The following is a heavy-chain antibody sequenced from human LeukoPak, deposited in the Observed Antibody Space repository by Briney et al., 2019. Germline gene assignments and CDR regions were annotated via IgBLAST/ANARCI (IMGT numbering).Heavy chain of an antibody. V-gene: IGHV3-30*18. D-gene: IGHD2-15*01. CDR2: ISYDGTNK. CDR1: GFTFSTYG. Sequence: GGSLRLSCAASGFTFSTYGMHWVRQAPGKGLEWVAVISYDGTNKYYADSVKGRFTISRDNSKNTLYLQMNSLRAEDTAVYYCAKVENYYCSGGSCYVFDYWGQGTLVTVSS. J-gene: IGHJ4*02. CDR3: AKVENYYCSGGSCYVFDY.